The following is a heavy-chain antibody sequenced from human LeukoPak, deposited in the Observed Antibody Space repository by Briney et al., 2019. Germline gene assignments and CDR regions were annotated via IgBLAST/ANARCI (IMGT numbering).Heavy chain of an antibody. J-gene: IGHJ6*04. V-gene: IGHV1-69*06. D-gene: IGHD5-18*01. CDR2: IIPIFGTA. CDR3: ARKRMDTAMVSYYYYGMDV. Sequence: SVKLSCKVSGGTFSTYAISWVRQAPAQGLEWMGGIIPIFGTAHYAQKFQGRVTITADKSTSTAYMELSSLRSEDTAVYYCARKRMDTAMVSYYYYGMDVWGKGTTVTVSS. CDR1: GGTFSTYA.